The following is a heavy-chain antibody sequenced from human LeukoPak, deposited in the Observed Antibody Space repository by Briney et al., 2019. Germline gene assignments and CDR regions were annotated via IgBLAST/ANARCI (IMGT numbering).Heavy chain of an antibody. CDR2: IYYSGST. Sequence: SETLSLTCTVSGGSISSGGYYWSWIRQHPGKGLEWIGYIYYSGSTYYNPSLKGRVTISVDTSKNQFSLKLSSVTAADTAVYYCARGFRTYCSGGNCYSSWFDPWGQGTLVTVSS. CDR3: ARGFRTYCSGGNCYSSWFDP. V-gene: IGHV4-31*03. J-gene: IGHJ5*02. D-gene: IGHD2-15*01. CDR1: GGSISSGGYY.